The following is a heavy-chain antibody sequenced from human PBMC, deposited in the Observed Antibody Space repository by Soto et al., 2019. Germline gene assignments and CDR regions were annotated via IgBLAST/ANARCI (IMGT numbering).Heavy chain of an antibody. Sequence: PGGSLRLSCAASGFHFSTYRISWVRRAPWKGLEWVSSITANSDYTYHADSLKGRFTISRDNAKSSLYLQMNNLRVDDTALYFCTRVDGYNHPSDFWGQRTQVAVSS. CDR2: ITANSDYT. CDR1: GFHFSTYR. D-gene: IGHD5-12*01. J-gene: IGHJ4*02. CDR3: TRVDGYNHPSDF. V-gene: IGHV3-21*01.